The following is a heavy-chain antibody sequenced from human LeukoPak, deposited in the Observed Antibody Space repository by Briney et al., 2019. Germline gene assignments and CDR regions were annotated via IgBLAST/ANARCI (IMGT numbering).Heavy chain of an antibody. CDR3: ARDMYYYDSSGYYYVRYFDY. Sequence: ASVKVSCKASGYTFTSYGISWVRQAPGQGLEWMGWISAYNGNTNYAQKLQGRVTMTTDTSTSTAYMELRSLRSDDTAVYYCARDMYYYDSSGYYYVRYFDYWGQGTLVTVSS. D-gene: IGHD3-22*01. V-gene: IGHV1-18*01. J-gene: IGHJ4*02. CDR1: GYTFTSYG. CDR2: ISAYNGNT.